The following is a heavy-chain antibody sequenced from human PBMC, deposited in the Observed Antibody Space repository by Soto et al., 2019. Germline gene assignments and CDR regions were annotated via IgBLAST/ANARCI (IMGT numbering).Heavy chain of an antibody. Sequence: QVQLVQSGAEVKKPGSSVKVSCKASGGTFSSYAISWVRQAPGQGLEWMGGIIPIFGTANYAQKFQGRVTITADKSTSTAYMVLSSLRSEDTAVYYCARDLGYYGSGSMTSIDAFDIWGQGTMVTVSS. CDR1: GGTFSSYA. J-gene: IGHJ3*02. CDR3: ARDLGYYGSGSMTSIDAFDI. V-gene: IGHV1-69*06. CDR2: IIPIFGTA. D-gene: IGHD3-10*01.